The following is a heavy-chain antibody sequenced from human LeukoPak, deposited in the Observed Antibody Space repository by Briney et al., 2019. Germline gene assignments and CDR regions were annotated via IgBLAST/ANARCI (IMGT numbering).Heavy chain of an antibody. J-gene: IGHJ5*02. CDR1: GFAFNKYA. Sequence: QAGGSLRLSCAASGFAFNKYAMSWVRQAPGKGLEGVGFIRSKAYGGTTEYAASVKGRFTISRDDSKSIAYLQMNSLKTEDTAVYYCTREYCSGGSCYFTIWFDPWGQGTLVTVSS. CDR3: TREYCSGGSCYFTIWFDP. D-gene: IGHD2-15*01. V-gene: IGHV3-49*04. CDR2: IRSKAYGGTT.